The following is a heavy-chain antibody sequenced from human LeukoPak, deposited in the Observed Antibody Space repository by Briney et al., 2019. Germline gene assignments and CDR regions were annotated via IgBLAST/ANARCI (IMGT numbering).Heavy chain of an antibody. V-gene: IGHV3-23*01. Sequence: GGSLRLSCTSSGFNLINYAMSWVRQAPGKGLEWVSGISGSGGDTNYTDSVKGRFTISRDNSRNTLYLQMNSLRAEDTAIYYCAKGETYDTRHFDSWGQGTLVTVSS. J-gene: IGHJ4*02. CDR3: AKGETYDTRHFDS. D-gene: IGHD3-22*01. CDR2: ISGSGGDT. CDR1: GFNLINYA.